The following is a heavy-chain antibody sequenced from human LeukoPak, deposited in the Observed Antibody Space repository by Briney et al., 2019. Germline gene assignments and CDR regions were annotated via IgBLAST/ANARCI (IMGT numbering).Heavy chain of an antibody. V-gene: IGHV3-30*02. CDR1: GFTFSSYG. D-gene: IGHD1-26*01. CDR2: IRYDASNK. CDR3: AKGNSGSYRTIDY. Sequence: PGGSLRLSCAASGFTFSSYGMHWVRQAPGKGLEWVAFIRYDASNKYYADSAKGRFTISRDNSKNTLYLQMNSLRAEDTAVYYCAKGNSGSYRTIDYWGQGTLVTVSS. J-gene: IGHJ4*02.